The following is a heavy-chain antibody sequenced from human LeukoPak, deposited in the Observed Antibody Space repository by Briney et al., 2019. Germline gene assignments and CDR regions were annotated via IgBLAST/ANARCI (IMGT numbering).Heavy chain of an antibody. CDR3: ARPLSLGYCSGGSCYGRGAWFDR. J-gene: IGHJ5*02. Sequence: SETLSLTCAVSGGSISSSNWWSWVRQPPGRGLEWIGQIYHSGSTNYNPSLKSRVTISVDKSKNQFSLKLRSVTAADTAVYYCARPLSLGYCSGGSCYGRGAWFDRWGQGTLVTVSS. V-gene: IGHV4-4*02. D-gene: IGHD2-15*01. CDR1: GGSISSSNW. CDR2: IYHSGST.